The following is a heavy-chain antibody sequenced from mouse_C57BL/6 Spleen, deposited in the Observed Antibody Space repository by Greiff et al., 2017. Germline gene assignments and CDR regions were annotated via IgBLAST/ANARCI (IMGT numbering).Heavy chain of an antibody. V-gene: IGHV7-3*01. J-gene: IGHJ4*01. CDR3: ARYIGDY. Sequence: EVKLMESGGGLVQPGGSLSLSCAASGFTFTAYYMSWVRQPPGKALEWLGFIRNKANGYTTEYSASVKGRFTISRDNSQSILYLQMNALRAEDSATYYCARYIGDYWGQGTLVTVSS. CDR2: IRNKANGYTT. CDR1: GFTFTAYY.